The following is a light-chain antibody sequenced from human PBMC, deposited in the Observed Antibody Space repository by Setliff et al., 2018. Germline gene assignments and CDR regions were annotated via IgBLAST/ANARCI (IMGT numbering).Light chain of an antibody. CDR2: STN. V-gene: IGLV8-61*01. CDR1: SGSVSTNYY. J-gene: IGLJ3*02. CDR3: ALYMGSGISL. Sequence: QTVVTQEPSFSVSPGGTVTLTCGLSSGSVSTNYYPSWYQQTPGQTPRTLIYSTNTRSSGVPDRFAGSILGNKAALTITGAQADDESDYYCALYMGSGISLFGGGTK.